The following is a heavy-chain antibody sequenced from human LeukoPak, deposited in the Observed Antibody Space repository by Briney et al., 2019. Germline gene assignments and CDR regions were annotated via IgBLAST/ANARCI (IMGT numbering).Heavy chain of an antibody. CDR3: GKRGSKGLCYFDY. J-gene: IGHJ4*02. Sequence: GGSLRLSCAASGFTFSNYAMSWVRQAPGKGLEWVSTISTTVISTYYADSVKGRFTLSTDNSKKTLFLQMNSPRVEHTALYYSGKRGSKGLCYFDYWGQGTLVTVSS. CDR2: ISTTVIST. V-gene: IGHV3-23*01. CDR1: GFTFSNYA. D-gene: IGHD2-2*01.